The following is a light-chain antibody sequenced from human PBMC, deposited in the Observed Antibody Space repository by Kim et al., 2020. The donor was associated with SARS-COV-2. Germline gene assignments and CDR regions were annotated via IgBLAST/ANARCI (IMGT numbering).Light chain of an antibody. V-gene: IGKV3-20*01. CDR1: QSVNSRY. J-gene: IGKJ1*01. CDR2: GAS. Sequence: EIVLTQSPGTLSLSPGERATLSCRASQSVNSRYLAWYQQRPGQAPRLLIYGASSRATGIPDRFSGGGSGTDFALTISRLEPEDFAVYFSLRSDTSPRTFGQ. CDR3: LRSDTSPRT.